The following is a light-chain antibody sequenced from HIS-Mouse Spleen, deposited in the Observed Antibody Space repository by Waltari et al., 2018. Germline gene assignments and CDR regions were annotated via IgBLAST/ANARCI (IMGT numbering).Light chain of an antibody. CDR2: SYN. V-gene: IGLV1-44*01. Sequence: QSVLTQPPSASGTPGQRVTISCSGSSSNIGSNTVNWYQQLPGTAPKLLIYSYNHRPSGVPDRFSGSKSGTSASLAISGLQSEDEADYYCAAWDDSLNGNYVFGTGTKVTVL. CDR3: AAWDDSLNGNYV. J-gene: IGLJ1*01. CDR1: SSNIGSNT.